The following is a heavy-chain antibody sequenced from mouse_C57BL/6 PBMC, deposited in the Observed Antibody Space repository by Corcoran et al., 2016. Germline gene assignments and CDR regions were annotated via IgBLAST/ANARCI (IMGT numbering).Heavy chain of an antibody. J-gene: IGHJ3*01. CDR2: INTYSGVP. CDR3: ARYGSSYSFAY. CDR1: GYTFTTYG. D-gene: IGHD1-1*01. V-gene: IGHV9-3*01. Sequence: QIQLVQSGPELKKPGETVKISCKASGYTFTTYGMSWVKQAPGKGLKWMGWINTYSGVPTYADDFKGRFAFSLETSASTAYLQINNLKNEDTATYFWARYGSSYSFAYWGQGTLVTVSA.